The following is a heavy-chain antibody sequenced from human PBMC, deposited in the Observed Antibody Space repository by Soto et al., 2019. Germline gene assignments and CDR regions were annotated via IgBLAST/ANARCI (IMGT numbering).Heavy chain of an antibody. CDR3: ARAEVAVAGSGWFDA. J-gene: IGHJ5*01. CDR1: GDSITSGDYY. D-gene: IGHD6-19*01. V-gene: IGHV4-30-4*01. Sequence: SETLSLTCTVSGDSITSGDYYWSWVRQPPGKGLEWIGYIFYSGSTYYKASLKSRVTISLDMSRNQFSLKLTSVTAADTAVYYCARAEVAVAGSGWFDAWGRGTLVTVSS. CDR2: IFYSGST.